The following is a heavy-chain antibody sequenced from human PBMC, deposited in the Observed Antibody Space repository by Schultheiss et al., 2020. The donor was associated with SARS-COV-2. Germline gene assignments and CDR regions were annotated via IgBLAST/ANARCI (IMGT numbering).Heavy chain of an antibody. CDR2: IYPGDSDT. CDR3: ARDPYCSSTSCQSFDY. J-gene: IGHJ4*02. CDR1: GYSFTSYW. Sequence: GGSLRLSCTDSGYSFTSYWIGWVRQMPGKGLEWMGIIYPGDSDTRYSPSFQGQVTISADKSINTAYLQWSSLKASDTAMYYCARDPYCSSTSCQSFDYWGQGTLVTVSS. V-gene: IGHV5-51*01. D-gene: IGHD2-2*01.